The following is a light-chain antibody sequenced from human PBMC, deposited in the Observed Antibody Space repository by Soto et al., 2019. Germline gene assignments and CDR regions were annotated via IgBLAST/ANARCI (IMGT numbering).Light chain of an antibody. V-gene: IGLV2-8*01. Sequence: QSALTQPPSASGSPGQSVTISCTGSSSDVGGYNYVSWYQHHPGKVPKLMIYEVNKRPSGVPARFSGSKSGNTASLTVSGLQADDEADYYCSSFAGNNNLGLFGGGTKLTVL. CDR3: SSFAGNNNLGL. CDR2: EVN. J-gene: IGLJ2*01. CDR1: SSDVGGYNY.